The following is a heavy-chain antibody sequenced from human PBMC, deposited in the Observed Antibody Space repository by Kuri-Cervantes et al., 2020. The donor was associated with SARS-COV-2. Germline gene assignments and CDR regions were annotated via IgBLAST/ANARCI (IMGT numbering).Heavy chain of an antibody. D-gene: IGHD3-22*01. V-gene: IGHV4-34*01. J-gene: IGHJ6*03. CDR3: ARKTRITMIVVVMVPYCYYYMDV. CDR2: INHSGST. CDR1: GGSFSGYY. Sequence: SQTLSLTCAVYGGSFSGYYWSWIRQPPGKGLEWIGEINHSGSTNYNPSLKSRVTISVDTSKTQFSLKLSSLTAADTAVYYCARKTRITMIVVVMVPYCYYYMDVWGKGTTVTVSS.